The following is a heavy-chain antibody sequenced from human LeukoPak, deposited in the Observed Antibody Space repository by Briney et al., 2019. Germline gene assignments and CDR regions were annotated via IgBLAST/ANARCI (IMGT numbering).Heavy chain of an antibody. CDR3: ARAPMSYDSSGFGGAFDI. D-gene: IGHD3-22*01. V-gene: IGHV3-30-3*01. CDR1: GFTFSNYA. CDR2: ISYDGTNK. J-gene: IGHJ3*02. Sequence: GGSLRLSCAASGFTFSNYAMHWVRQAPGKGLEWVAVISYDGTNKYYADSVKGRFTISRDNSKNTMYLQMNSLRAEDTAMYYCARAPMSYDSSGFGGAFDIWGQGTMVTVSS.